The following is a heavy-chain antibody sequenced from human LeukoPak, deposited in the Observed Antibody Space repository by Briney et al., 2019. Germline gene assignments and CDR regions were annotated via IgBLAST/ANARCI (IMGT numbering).Heavy chain of an antibody. V-gene: IGHV1-18*01. D-gene: IGHD1/OR15-1a*01. CDR2: ISAYNGNT. CDR1: GYTFTIYG. CDR3: ARGTANNAFDI. Sequence: ASVTVSFKASGYTFTIYGISWVRQAPGQGIEWMGWISAYNGNTNYAQKLQGRVTMTTDTSTSTAYMELRSLRSDDTAVYYCARGTANNAFDIWGQGTMVTVSS. J-gene: IGHJ3*02.